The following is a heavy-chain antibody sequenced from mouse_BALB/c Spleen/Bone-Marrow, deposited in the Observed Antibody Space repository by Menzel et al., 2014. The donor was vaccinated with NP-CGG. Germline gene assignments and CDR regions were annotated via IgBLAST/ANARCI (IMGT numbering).Heavy chain of an antibody. CDR2: INPSSGYT. V-gene: IGHV1-4*01. CDR1: GYTFTSYT. D-gene: IGHD2-12*01. CDR3: ARYRSDDEVDY. J-gene: IGHJ2*01. Sequence: QVQLQQSGAELARPGASVKMSCKASGYTFTSYTMHWVKQRPGQGLEWIGYINPSSGYTNYNQKFKDKATLTADKSSSTAYMQLGSLTSEGSAVYYCARYRSDDEVDYWGQGTTLTVSS.